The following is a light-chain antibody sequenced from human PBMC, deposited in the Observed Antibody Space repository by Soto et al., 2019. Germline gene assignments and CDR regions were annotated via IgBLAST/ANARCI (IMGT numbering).Light chain of an antibody. CDR2: RNN. CDR3: AAWDDSLSGYV. J-gene: IGLJ1*01. CDR1: SSNIGSNY. Sequence: QSVLPQPPSASGTPGQRVTISCSGSSSNIGSNYVYWYQQLPGTAPKLLIFRNNQRPSGAPDRFSGSKSGTSASLAISGLRSEDEAEYYCAAWDDSLSGYVFGTGTKLTAL. V-gene: IGLV1-47*01.